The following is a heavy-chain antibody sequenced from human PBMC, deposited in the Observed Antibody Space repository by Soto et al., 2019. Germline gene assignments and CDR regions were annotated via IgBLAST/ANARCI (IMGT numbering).Heavy chain of an antibody. V-gene: IGHV3-30*18. CDR3: AKDLYTRGWYNYFDP. CDR1: RFTLSNCG. J-gene: IGHJ5*02. CDR2: ISHDGNEK. Sequence: QVQLVESGGGVVQPGGSLILSCAASRFTLSNCGMHWVRQAPGRGLEWVAMISHDGNEKHYIDSVKGRFTISRDDSKNTLYLQMNSLRPEDTAVYYCAKDLYTRGWYNYFDPWGQGTLVTVSS. D-gene: IGHD6-19*01.